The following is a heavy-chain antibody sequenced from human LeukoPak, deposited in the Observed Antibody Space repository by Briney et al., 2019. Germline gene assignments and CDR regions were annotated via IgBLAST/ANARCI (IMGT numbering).Heavy chain of an antibody. V-gene: IGHV3-9*01. CDR1: GFTFDDYA. CDR3: AKEGYYDSSGYYPFDY. J-gene: IGHJ4*02. Sequence: GGSLRLSCAASGFTFDDYAMHWVRHAPGKGLEWVSGISWNSGSIGYADSVKGRFTISRDNAKNSLYLQMNSLRAEDTALYYCAKEGYYDSSGYYPFDYWGQGTLVTVSS. CDR2: ISWNSGSI. D-gene: IGHD3-22*01.